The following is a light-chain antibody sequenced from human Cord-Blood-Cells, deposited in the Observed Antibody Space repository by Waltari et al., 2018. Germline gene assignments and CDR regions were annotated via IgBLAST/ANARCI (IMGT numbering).Light chain of an antibody. CDR2: GKN. Sequence: SSELTQDPAVSVALGQPVRITCQGDSLRSTYASWYQQKPGQAPVLVIHGKNNRPSGIPDRFSGSSSGNTASLTITGAQAEDEADYYCNSRDSSGNHVVFGGGTKLTVL. J-gene: IGLJ2*01. CDR3: NSRDSSGNHVV. CDR1: SLRSTY. V-gene: IGLV3-19*01.